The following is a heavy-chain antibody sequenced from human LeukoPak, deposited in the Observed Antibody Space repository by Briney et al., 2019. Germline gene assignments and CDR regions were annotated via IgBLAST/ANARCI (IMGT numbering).Heavy chain of an antibody. CDR3: ARDTMVRGIFDY. D-gene: IGHD3-10*01. V-gene: IGHV3-64*01. CDR1: GFTFSSYA. CDR2: ISSNGGST. Sequence: GGSLRLSCAASGFTFSSYAMHWVRQAPGKGLEYVSAISSNGGSTYDANSVKGRFTISRDNSKNTLYLQMGSLRAEDMAVYYCARDTMVRGIFDYWGQGTLVTVSS. J-gene: IGHJ4*02.